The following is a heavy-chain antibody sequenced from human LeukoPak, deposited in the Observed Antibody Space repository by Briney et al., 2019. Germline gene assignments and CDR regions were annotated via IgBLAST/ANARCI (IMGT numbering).Heavy chain of an antibody. V-gene: IGHV3-53*01. CDR3: ARGDGYNFFDY. CDR1: GFSVTNNY. D-gene: IGHD5-24*01. J-gene: IGHJ4*02. Sequence: GGSLRLSCAVSGFSVTNNYISWVRQAPGKGLEWVSVFYVGGATYYAASVKGRFTISRDNSENTLYLQMKSLRAEDTAVYYCARGDGYNFFDYWGQGTLVTVSS. CDR2: FYVGGAT.